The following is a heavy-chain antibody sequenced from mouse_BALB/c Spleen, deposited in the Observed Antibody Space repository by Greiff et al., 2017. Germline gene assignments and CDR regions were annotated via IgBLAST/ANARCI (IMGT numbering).Heavy chain of an antibody. CDR3: TRFDYGLSWFAY. V-gene: IGHV1S81*02. CDR1: GYTFTSYY. CDR2: INPSNGGT. D-gene: IGHD2-4*01. J-gene: IGHJ3*01. Sequence: VKLQESGAELVKPGASVKLSCKASGYTFTSYYMYWVKQRPGQGLEWIGEINPSNGGTNFNEKFKSKATLTVDKSSSTAYMQLSSLTSEDSAVYYCTRFDYGLSWFAYWGQGTLVTVSA.